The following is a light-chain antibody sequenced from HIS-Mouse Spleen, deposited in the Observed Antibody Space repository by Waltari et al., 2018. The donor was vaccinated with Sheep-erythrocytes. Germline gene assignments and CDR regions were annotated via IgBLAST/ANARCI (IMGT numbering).Light chain of an antibody. J-gene: IGLJ3*02. V-gene: IGLV3-10*01. Sequence: SYELTQPPSVSVYPGQTARITCSGDALPKKYAYWYQQKSGQAPVLVIYEDSKRPSGSPERFSGSTSGTMATLTISGAQVEDEADYYCYSTDSSGNHWVFGGGTKLTVL. CDR1: ALPKKY. CDR3: YSTDSSGNHWV. CDR2: EDS.